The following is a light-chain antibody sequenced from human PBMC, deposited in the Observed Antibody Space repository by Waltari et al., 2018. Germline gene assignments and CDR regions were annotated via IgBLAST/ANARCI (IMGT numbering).Light chain of an antibody. CDR3: QQSKRVPYT. Sequence: DIQGTQSPSFLSASAGDRVSITCRASQNIDNYLNWFQQKPGRAPKLLIYAASTLQSGVPSRFTGSQFGTDFTLTISSLEEEDLATYYCQQSKRVPYTFGQGTKVQIK. V-gene: IGKV1-39*01. CDR1: QNIDNY. J-gene: IGKJ2*01. CDR2: AAS.